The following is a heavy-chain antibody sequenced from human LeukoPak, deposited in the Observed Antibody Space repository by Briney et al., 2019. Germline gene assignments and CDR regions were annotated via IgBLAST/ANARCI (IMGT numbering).Heavy chain of an antibody. CDR3: ASSAARQYYYYYYMDV. CDR2: INPNSGGT. J-gene: IGHJ6*03. D-gene: IGHD6-6*01. V-gene: IGHV1-2*02. CDR1: GYTFTGYY. Sequence: ASVKVSCKASGYTFTGYYMHWVRRAPGQGLEWMGWINPNSGGTNYAQKFQGRVTMTRDTSISTAYMELSRLRSDDTAVYYCASSAARQYYYYYYMDVWGKGTTVTVSS.